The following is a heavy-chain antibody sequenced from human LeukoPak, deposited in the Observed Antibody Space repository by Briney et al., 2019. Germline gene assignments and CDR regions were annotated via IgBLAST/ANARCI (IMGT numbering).Heavy chain of an antibody. CDR1: GGSISSYY. J-gene: IGHJ5*02. CDR2: IYYSGST. CDR3: ARSYSTITMARGFDP. Sequence: SETLSLTCTVSGGSISSYYWSWIRQPPGKGLEWIGYIYYSGSTNYNPSLKSRVTISVDTSKNQFSLKLSSVTAADTAVYYCARSYSTITMARGFDPWGQGTLVTVSS. V-gene: IGHV4-59*01. D-gene: IGHD3-10*01.